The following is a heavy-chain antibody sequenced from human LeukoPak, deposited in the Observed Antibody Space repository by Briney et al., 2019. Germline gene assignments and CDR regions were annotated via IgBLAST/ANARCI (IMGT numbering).Heavy chain of an antibody. V-gene: IGHV3-23*01. CDR1: GFTFSSFA. J-gene: IGHJ4*02. CDR2: ISGSGAGT. D-gene: IGHD6-19*01. Sequence: PGGSLRLSCAASGFTFSSFAMSWVRQAPGKGLDWVSSISGSGAGTYYADSVKGRFTISRGNSKNTLYLQMNSLRAEDTAVYYCAKSIAVAFYSWGQGTLVTVSS. CDR3: AKSIAVAFYS.